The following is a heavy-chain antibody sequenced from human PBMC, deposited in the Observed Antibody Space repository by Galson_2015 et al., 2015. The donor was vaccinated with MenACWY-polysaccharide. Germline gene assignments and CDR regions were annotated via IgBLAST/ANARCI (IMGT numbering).Heavy chain of an antibody. V-gene: IGHV4-4*07. D-gene: IGHD3-10*01. CDR2: VYADGET. CDR1: GDSISNNY. CDR3: ARGRRGEGTDY. J-gene: IGHJ4*02. Sequence: SETLSLTCTVSGDSISNNYWTWVRQPAGKGLGWIGRVYADGETNYNSSLKSRVIMSTDTSKNQFSLKLSSVTAADTAVYYCARGRRGEGTDYWGQGTLVTVSS.